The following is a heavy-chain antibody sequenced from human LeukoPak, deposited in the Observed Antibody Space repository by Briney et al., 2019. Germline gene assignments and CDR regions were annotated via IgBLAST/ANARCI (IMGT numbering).Heavy chain of an antibody. V-gene: IGHV3-33*01. Sequence: GGSLRLSCAASGFTFSSYAMHWVRQAPGKGLEWVAVLWYGGSNKYYADSVKGRFTISRDNSKNTLYLQMNSLRVEDTAVYYCSRGIDGYDSIVDYWGQGTLVTVSS. D-gene: IGHD5-24*01. J-gene: IGHJ4*02. CDR2: LWYGGSNK. CDR3: SRGIDGYDSIVDY. CDR1: GFTFSSYA.